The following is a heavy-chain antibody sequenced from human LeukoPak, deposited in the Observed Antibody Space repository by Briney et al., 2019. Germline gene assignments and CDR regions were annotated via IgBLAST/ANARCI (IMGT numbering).Heavy chain of an antibody. D-gene: IGHD6-19*01. V-gene: IGHV5-10-1*01. J-gene: IGHJ4*02. CDR3: GIAVAGSGWTDY. CDR1: GYSFTSYW. CDR2: IDPSDSYT. Sequence: GESLKISCKGSGYSFTSYWIGWVRQMPGKGLEWMGRIDPSDSYTNYSPSFQGHATISADKSISTAYLQWSSLKASDTAMYYCGIAVAGSGWTDYWGQGTLVTVSS.